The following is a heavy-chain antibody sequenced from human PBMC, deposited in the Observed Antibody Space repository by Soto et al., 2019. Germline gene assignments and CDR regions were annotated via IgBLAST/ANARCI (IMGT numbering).Heavy chain of an antibody. CDR2: INIGSGNT. Sequence: QVQLVQSGAEEKKPGASVKVSCKASGYAFSSYAMHWVRQAPGQRLGWMGWINIGSGNTEYSQNFQDRITITRDTSARTVYMELSGLRSEDTAVYYCARDGGDCGYRLAYYYYIGMDVWGQGTTVTVSS. V-gene: IGHV1-3*05. CDR3: ARDGGDCGYRLAYYYYIGMDV. D-gene: IGHD2-21*02. CDR1: GYAFSSYA. J-gene: IGHJ6*02.